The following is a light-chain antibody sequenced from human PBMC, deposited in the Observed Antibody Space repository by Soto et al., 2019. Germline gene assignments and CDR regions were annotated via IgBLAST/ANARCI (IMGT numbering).Light chain of an antibody. V-gene: IGLV2-14*01. CDR1: NSDVGGYNY. Sequence: QSVLTQPASVSGSPGQSITISCTGTNSDVGGYNYVSWYQQHPGKAPKLMIYDVSNRPSGVSNRFSGSKSGNTASLTISGLQAEDEADYYCSSYTNSSTRCVFGTGTKVTVL. CDR3: SSYTNSSTRCV. CDR2: DVS. J-gene: IGLJ1*01.